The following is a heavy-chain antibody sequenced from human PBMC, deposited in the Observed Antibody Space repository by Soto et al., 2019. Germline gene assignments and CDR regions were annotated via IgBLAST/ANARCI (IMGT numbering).Heavy chain of an antibody. CDR2: IHAGNGNT. CDR1: GYTFSSYA. CDR3: ARGVAFIDY. D-gene: IGHD2-15*01. Sequence: VASVKVSCKASGYTFSSYAIHWVRQAPGQGLEWMGWIHAGNGNTKYSQSFQGRVTISRDTSATTAYMELNSLRSEDTAVYYCARGVAFIDYWGQGTLVTVSS. V-gene: IGHV1-3*01. J-gene: IGHJ4*02.